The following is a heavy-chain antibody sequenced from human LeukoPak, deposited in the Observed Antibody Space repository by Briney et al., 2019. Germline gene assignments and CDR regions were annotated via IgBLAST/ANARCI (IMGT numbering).Heavy chain of an antibody. CDR2: ISTTGTTV. V-gene: IGHV3-48*03. J-gene: IGHJ3*02. CDR1: GFTFSTYD. Sequence: GGSLRLSCAASGFTFSTYDMNWVRQAPGKGLEWVSHISTTGTTVYYADAVKGRFTISRDNAKNSLYLQMNSLRAEDTAVYYCARGHYGSGIHQGAFDIWGQGTIVTVSS. CDR3: ARGHYGSGIHQGAFDI. D-gene: IGHD3-10*01.